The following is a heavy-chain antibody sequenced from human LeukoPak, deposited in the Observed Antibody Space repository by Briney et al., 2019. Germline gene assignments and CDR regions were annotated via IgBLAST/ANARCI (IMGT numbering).Heavy chain of an antibody. J-gene: IGHJ4*02. D-gene: IGHD3-10*01. Sequence: SETLSLTCAVSGYSISSGYYWGWIRQPPGKGLEWIGSIYHSGSTYYNPSLKSRVTISVDTSKNQFSLKLSSVTAADTAVYYCARTYGSESYPKRYFDYWGQGTLVTVSS. V-gene: IGHV4-38-2*01. CDR2: IYHSGST. CDR3: ARTYGSESYPKRYFDY. CDR1: GYSISSGYY.